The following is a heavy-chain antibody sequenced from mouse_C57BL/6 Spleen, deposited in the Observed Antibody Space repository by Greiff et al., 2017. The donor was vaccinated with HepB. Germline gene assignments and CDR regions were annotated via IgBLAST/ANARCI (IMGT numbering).Heavy chain of an antibody. CDR2: INPNNGGT. J-gene: IGHJ4*01. CDR3: ARGSSYDYYARDY. CDR1: GYTFTDYN. V-gene: IGHV1-22*01. Sequence: EVQLQQSGPELVKPGASVKMSCKASGYTFTDYNMHWVKQSHGKSLEWIGYINPNNGGTSYNQKFKGKATLTVNKSSSTAYMELRSLTSEDSAVYYCARGSSYDYYARDYWGQGTSVTVSS. D-gene: IGHD1-1*01.